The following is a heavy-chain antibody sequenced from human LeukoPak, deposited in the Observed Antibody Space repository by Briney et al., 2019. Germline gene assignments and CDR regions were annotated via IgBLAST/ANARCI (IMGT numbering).Heavy chain of an antibody. CDR1: GGSISSTPYY. CDR3: ATSQAASHDF. CDR2: IYYSGTT. D-gene: IGHD2-15*01. V-gene: IGHV4-39*01. J-gene: IGHJ4*02. Sequence: PSETLSLTCTVSGGSISSTPYYWGWIRQPPGKGLEWIASIYYSGTTYYNPSLKSRVTISADTSTNRISLKLSSVTAADTALYYCATSQAASHDFWGQGTLVTVSS.